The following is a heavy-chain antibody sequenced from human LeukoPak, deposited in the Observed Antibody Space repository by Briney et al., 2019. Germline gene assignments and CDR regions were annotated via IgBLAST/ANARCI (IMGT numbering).Heavy chain of an antibody. CDR2: ISSSSSTI. CDR3: ARRGRRIAAANWFDP. D-gene: IGHD6-25*01. Sequence: GGSRRLSCAASGFTFSIYNMNCVRQPPGKGREWVSYISSSSSTIYYADSVKGRFTISRDNSKNTLYLQMNSLRSEDTAVYYCARRGRRIAAANWFDPWGQGTLVTVSS. V-gene: IGHV3-48*01. CDR1: GFTFSIYN. J-gene: IGHJ5*02.